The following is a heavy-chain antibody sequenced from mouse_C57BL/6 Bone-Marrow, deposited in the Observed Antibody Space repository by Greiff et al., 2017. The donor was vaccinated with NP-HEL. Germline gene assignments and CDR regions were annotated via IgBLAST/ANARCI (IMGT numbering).Heavy chain of an antibody. CDR2: IHPNSGST. CDR1: GYTFTSYW. D-gene: IGHD2-5*01. CDR3: ARTHSNCAWFAY. V-gene: IGHV1-64*01. Sequence: QVQLQQPGAELVKPGASVKLSCKASGYTFTSYWMHWVKQRPGQGLEWIGMIHPNSGSTNYNEKFKSKATLTVDKSSSTAYMQLSSRTSEDSAVYYCARTHSNCAWFAYWGQGTLVTVSA. J-gene: IGHJ3*01.